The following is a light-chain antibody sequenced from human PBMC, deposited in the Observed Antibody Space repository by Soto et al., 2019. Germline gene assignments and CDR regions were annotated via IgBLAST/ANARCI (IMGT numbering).Light chain of an antibody. CDR2: GAS. Sequence: EIVLTQSPGTLSLSPGERATLSCRASQSVSSNKLACYQQKPGQAPRLLIYGASGRATGIPDRFSGSGSGTDFTLTISRLEPEDFAVYYCQVFDGSLWTFGQGTKVDIK. J-gene: IGKJ1*01. V-gene: IGKV3-20*01. CDR1: QSVSSNK. CDR3: QVFDGSLWT.